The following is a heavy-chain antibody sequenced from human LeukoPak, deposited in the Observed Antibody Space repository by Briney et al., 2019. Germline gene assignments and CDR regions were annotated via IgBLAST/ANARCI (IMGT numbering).Heavy chain of an antibody. CDR2: ILCNIGST. V-gene: IGHV3-9*02. J-gene: IGHJ3*02. CDR3: AKDIAVADTRAFDI. Sequence: GRSLRLSCAASGFTSGDYSIHWVRHAPGKVLEWVSGILCNIGSTGYTDSVKGRFTISRDNAKNSLYLQMNSLRAEDTALYYCAKDIAVADTRAFDIWGQGTMVTVSS. CDR1: GFTSGDYS. D-gene: IGHD6-19*01.